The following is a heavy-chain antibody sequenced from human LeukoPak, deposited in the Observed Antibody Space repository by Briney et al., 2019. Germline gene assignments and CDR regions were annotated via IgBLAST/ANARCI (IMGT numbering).Heavy chain of an antibody. CDR1: GGSFSGYY. CDR3: ARDYGRIRFLGWLSYFDY. V-gene: IGHV4-34*01. Sequence: SETLSLTCAVYGGSFSGYYWSWIRQPPGKGLEWIGEINHSGSTNYNPSLKSRVTISVDTSKNQFSLKLSSVTAADTSVYYCARDYGRIRFLGWLSYFDYWGQGTLVTVSS. CDR2: INHSGST. J-gene: IGHJ4*02. D-gene: IGHD3-3*01.